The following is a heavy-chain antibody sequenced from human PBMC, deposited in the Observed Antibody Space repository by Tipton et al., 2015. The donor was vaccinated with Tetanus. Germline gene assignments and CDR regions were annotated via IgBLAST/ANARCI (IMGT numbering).Heavy chain of an antibody. D-gene: IGHD1-14*01. CDR2: ITPIFGTT. J-gene: IGHJ4*02. Sequence: QLVQSGAEMKKPGSSVKVSCKASGGTFTNHALSWVRQAPGQGLEWVGGITPIFGTTNSAPKFQGRVTITADESTNTAYMELSSLRSDDSAVYYCARAPNLISRAYDYWGQGTQIIVSS. CDR3: ARAPNLISRAYDY. CDR1: GGTFTNHA. V-gene: IGHV1-69*01.